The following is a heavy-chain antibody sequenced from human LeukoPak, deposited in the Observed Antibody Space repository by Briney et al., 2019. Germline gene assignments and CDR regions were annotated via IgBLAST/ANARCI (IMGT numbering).Heavy chain of an antibody. J-gene: IGHJ4*02. CDR1: GFFFSSYW. Sequence: PGGSLRLSCAASGFFFSSYWMHWVRQAPGRGLVWVSRLNSDGGGGTYADFVKGRFTISRDNAKNTLYLQMNSLSAEDTAVYFCARSSYPLHFDYWGQGTLVTVPS. V-gene: IGHV3-74*01. CDR3: ARSSYPLHFDY. CDR2: LNSDGGGG.